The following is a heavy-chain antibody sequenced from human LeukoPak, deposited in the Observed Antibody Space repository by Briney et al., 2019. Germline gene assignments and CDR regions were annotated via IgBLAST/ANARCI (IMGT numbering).Heavy chain of an antibody. CDR2: MNPNSGNT. CDR1: GYTFTSYD. V-gene: IGHV1-8*01. CDR3: ARGYHRYYYGSGRWYNWFDP. Sequence: ASVKVSCKASGYTFTSYDINWVRQATGQGLEWMGWMNPNSGNTGYAQRFQGRVTMTRNTSITTAYMELSSLRSEDTAVYYCARGYHRYYYGSGRWYNWFDPWGQGTLVTVSS. J-gene: IGHJ5*02. D-gene: IGHD3-10*01.